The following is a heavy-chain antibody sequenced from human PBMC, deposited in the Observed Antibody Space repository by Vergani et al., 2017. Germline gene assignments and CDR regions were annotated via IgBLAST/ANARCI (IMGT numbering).Heavy chain of an antibody. V-gene: IGHV3-23*01. CDR1: VFTFSSYA. J-gene: IGHJ4*02. Sequence: EVQLLESGGGLVQPGGSLRLSCAASVFTFSSYAMSWVRQAPGKGLEWVSAISGSGGSTYYADSVKGRFAISRDNSKNTLYLQMNSLRAEDTAVYYCAKEEDIVVVPAAIEMGYWGQGTLVTVSS. CDR3: AKEEDIVVVPAAIEMGY. D-gene: IGHD2-2*01. CDR2: ISGSGGST.